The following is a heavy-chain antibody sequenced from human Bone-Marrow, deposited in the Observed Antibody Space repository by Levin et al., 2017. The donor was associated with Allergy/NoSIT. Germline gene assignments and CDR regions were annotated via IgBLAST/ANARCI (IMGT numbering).Heavy chain of an antibody. CDR3: ARAATDLAVADSYYYYYGMDV. CDR2: INPNSGGT. V-gene: IGHV1-2*04. CDR1: GYTFTGYY. D-gene: IGHD6-19*01. Sequence: GESLKISCQASGYTFTGYYMHWVRQAPGQGLEWMGWINPNSGGTNYAQKFQGWVTMTRDTSISTAYMELSRLRSDDTAVYYCARAATDLAVADSYYYYYGMDVWGQGTTVTVSS. J-gene: IGHJ6*02.